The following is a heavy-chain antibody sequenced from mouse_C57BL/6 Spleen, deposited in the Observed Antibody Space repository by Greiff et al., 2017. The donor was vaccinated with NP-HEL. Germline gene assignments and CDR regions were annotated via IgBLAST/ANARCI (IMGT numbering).Heavy chain of an antibody. J-gene: IGHJ2*01. CDR2: INPSSGYT. V-gene: IGHV1-4*01. D-gene: IGHD1-1*01. CDR3: PLLYGSSSGFDY. CDR1: GYTFTSYT. Sequence: VQLQQSGAELARPGASVKMSCKASGYTFTSYTMHWVKQRPGQGLEWIGYINPSSGYTKYNQKFKDKATLTADKSSSTAYMQLSSLTSEDSAVYYCPLLYGSSSGFDYWGQGTTLTVSS.